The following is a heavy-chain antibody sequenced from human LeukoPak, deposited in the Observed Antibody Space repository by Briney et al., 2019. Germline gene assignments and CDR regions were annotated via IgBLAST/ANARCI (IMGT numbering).Heavy chain of an antibody. Sequence: SVKVSCKASGGTFSSYTISWVRQAPGQGLEWMGRIIPILGIANYAQKFQGRVTITADKSTSTAYMELSSLRSEDTAVHYCARADGDYGAPYYYYMDVWGKGTTVTVSS. J-gene: IGHJ6*03. CDR3: ARADGDYGAPYYYYMDV. D-gene: IGHD4-17*01. CDR2: IIPILGIA. V-gene: IGHV1-69*02. CDR1: GGTFSSYT.